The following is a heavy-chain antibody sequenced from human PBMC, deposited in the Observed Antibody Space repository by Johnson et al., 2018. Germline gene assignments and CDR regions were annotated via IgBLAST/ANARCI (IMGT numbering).Heavy chain of an antibody. CDR2: IYSGGTT. D-gene: IGHD3-3*01. CDR3: VKPQFLEWLLFDY. Sequence: VQLVESGGGLVQPGGSLRLSCAASGFTVSSNYMSWVRQAPGKGLEWVSVIYSGGTTYYADSVKGRFTISSDNSKNTLYLQMNSLRSDDTAVYYCVKPQFLEWLLFDYGGQGTLVTVSS. V-gene: IGHV3-66*02. J-gene: IGHJ4*02. CDR1: GFTVSSNY.